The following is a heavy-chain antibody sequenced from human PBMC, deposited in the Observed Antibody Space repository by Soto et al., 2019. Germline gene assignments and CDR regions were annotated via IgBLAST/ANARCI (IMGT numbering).Heavy chain of an antibody. Sequence: ASVKVSCKASGYTFTSYGISWVRQAPGQGLEWMGWISAYNGNTNYAQKLQGRVTVTTDTSTSTAYMELRSLRSDDTAVYYCARAITIFGVVTEPLWFDPWGQGTLVTVSS. V-gene: IGHV1-18*04. CDR2: ISAYNGNT. CDR1: GYTFTSYG. CDR3: ARAITIFGVVTEPLWFDP. J-gene: IGHJ5*02. D-gene: IGHD3-3*01.